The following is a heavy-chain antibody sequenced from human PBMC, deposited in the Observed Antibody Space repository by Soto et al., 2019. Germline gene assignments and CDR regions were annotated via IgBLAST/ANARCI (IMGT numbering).Heavy chain of an antibody. V-gene: IGHV1-45*02. CDR2: ITPFSGDV. CDR1: GNTFTYRY. CDR3: ASGGAGSGPFTWELPDH. J-gene: IGHJ4*02. D-gene: IGHD1-26*01. Sequence: QMQLVQSGAAVKRTGSTVTVSCKALGNTFTYRYLHWVRQAPAQALERMVWITPFSGDVHYAQKFQERVTITRDRSINTAYMRMSSLRPEDTAKYYCASGGAGSGPFTWELPDHWGQGTLVTVSS.